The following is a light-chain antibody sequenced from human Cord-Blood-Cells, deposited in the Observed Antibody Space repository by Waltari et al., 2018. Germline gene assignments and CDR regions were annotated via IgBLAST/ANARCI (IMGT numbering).Light chain of an antibody. CDR1: SAYIVSPL. Sequence: VRTQPPSASATPGHSVTISSSCCSAYIVSPLIYWHQQLPGTAPQPRLYRNNQRPSGVPDRFSGSKSGTSASLAISGLLSEDEADYYCAAWDDSLSGVVFGGGTKLTVL. V-gene: IGLV1-47*01. J-gene: IGLJ2*01. CDR3: AAWDDSLSGVV. CDR2: RNN.